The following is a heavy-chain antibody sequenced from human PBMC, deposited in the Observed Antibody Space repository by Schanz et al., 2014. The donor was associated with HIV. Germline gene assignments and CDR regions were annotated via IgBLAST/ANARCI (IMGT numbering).Heavy chain of an antibody. CDR1: GGTFINYA. V-gene: IGHV1-69*06. J-gene: IGHJ4*02. Sequence: QVQLVQSGAEVKKPGSSVKVFCRASGGTFINYAFSWVRQAPGQGLEWLGGIVPISGSANYPQKFQGRVTITADKSTSSVYMELNSLRSEDTAVYYCARDSPVAAGTLDYWGQGTLVTVSS. D-gene: IGHD6-13*01. CDR3: ARDSPVAAGTLDY. CDR2: IVPISGSA.